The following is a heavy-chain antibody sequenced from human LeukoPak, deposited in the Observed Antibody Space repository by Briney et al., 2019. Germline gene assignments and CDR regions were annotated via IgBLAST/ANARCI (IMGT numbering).Heavy chain of an antibody. V-gene: IGHV4-39*01. Sequence: SETLSLTCTVSGGSISSSSYYWGWIRQPPGKGLEWIGSIYYRGSTYYNPSLKSRVTISVDTSKNQFSLKLSSVTAADTAVYYCARGLWSDYYTDYWGQGTLVTVCS. CDR1: GGSISSSSYY. CDR3: ARGLWSDYYTDY. CDR2: IYYRGST. D-gene: IGHD3-3*01. J-gene: IGHJ4*02.